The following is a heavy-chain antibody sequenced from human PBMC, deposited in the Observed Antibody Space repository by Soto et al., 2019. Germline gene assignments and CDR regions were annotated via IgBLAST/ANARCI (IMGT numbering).Heavy chain of an antibody. CDR3: ARDQDILTGYYSLNYYYYGMDV. CDR1: GFTFEDFA. J-gene: IGHJ6*02. Sequence: GGSLRLSCAASGFTFEDFAMNWVRQAPGKGPEWVSRISWNGGRIDYADSVKGRFTISRDNAKNALYLQMNSLRAEDTAVYYCARDQDILTGYYSLNYYYYGMDVWGQGTTVTAP. D-gene: IGHD3-9*01. V-gene: IGHV3-9*01. CDR2: ISWNGGRI.